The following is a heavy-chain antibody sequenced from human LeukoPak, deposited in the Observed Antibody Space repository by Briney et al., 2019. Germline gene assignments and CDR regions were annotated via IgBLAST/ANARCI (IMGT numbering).Heavy chain of an antibody. D-gene: IGHD2-21*02. V-gene: IGHV1-2*02. Sequence: ASVKVSCKASGYTFTGYYMHWVRQAPGQGLEWMGWINPNSGGTNYAQKFQGGVTMTRDTSISTAYMELSRLRSDDTAVYYCARDIAGVTHFDIWGQGTMVTVSS. CDR2: INPNSGGT. CDR3: ARDIAGVTHFDI. CDR1: GYTFTGYY. J-gene: IGHJ3*02.